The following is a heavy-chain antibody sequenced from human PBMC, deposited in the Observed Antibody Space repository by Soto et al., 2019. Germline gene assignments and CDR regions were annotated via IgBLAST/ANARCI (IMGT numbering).Heavy chain of an antibody. Sequence: QITLKESGPTLVKPTQTLTLTCTFSGFSLSTSGVGVGWIRQPPGKALEWLALIYWNDDKRYSPSLKSRLTINKDTSKNQVVLTMTNMDPVDTATYYCAHLLPPSPSYYDFWSGSDIPTTKNFDYWGQGPLVTVSS. V-gene: IGHV2-5*01. CDR2: IYWNDDK. D-gene: IGHD3-3*01. CDR3: AHLLPPSPSYYDFWSGSDIPTTKNFDY. CDR1: GFSLSTSGVG. J-gene: IGHJ4*02.